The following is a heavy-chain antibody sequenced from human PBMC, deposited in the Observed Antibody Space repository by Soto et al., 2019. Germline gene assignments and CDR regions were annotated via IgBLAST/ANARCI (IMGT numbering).Heavy chain of an antibody. D-gene: IGHD2-15*01. J-gene: IGHJ6*02. CDR1: GGCISSYY. Sequence: QVQLQESGPGLVKPSETLSLTCTVSGGCISSYYWSWIRQSPGKGLEWIGYIHYSGSTKSNPSLKSRVTISVDTSRNQVSLKLSSVTAADSAVYFCARARHQLLHPYYYGMDVWGQGTTVTVSS. CDR2: IHYSGST. V-gene: IGHV4-59*01. CDR3: ARARHQLLHPYYYGMDV.